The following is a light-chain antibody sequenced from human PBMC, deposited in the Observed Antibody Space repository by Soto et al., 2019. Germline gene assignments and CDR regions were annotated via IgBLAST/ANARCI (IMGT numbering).Light chain of an antibody. CDR2: DAS. V-gene: IGKV3-11*01. J-gene: IGKJ5*01. Sequence: EIVLTQSPATLSLSPGERATLSCRTRQSVSSHLAWYQQKPGQAPRLLIHDASSRATGTPSRFSGSGFGTDFALTISSLEPEDFAVYYWQPLGNWPPSITFGQGTRLEI. CDR1: QSVSSH. CDR3: QPLGNWPPSIT.